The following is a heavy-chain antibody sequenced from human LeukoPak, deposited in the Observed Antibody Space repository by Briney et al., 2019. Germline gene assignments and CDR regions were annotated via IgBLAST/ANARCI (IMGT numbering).Heavy chain of an antibody. J-gene: IGHJ3*02. D-gene: IGHD3-3*01. CDR1: GGSISSYY. CDR3: ARTRSYYDFWSGYPDAFDI. Sequence: SETLSLTCTVSGGSISSYYWSWIRQPPGKGLEWIGYIYYSGSTNYNPSLKSRVTILVDTSKNQFSLRLSSVTAADTAVYYCARTRSYYDFWSGYPDAFDIWGQGTMVTVSS. V-gene: IGHV4-59*08. CDR2: IYYSGST.